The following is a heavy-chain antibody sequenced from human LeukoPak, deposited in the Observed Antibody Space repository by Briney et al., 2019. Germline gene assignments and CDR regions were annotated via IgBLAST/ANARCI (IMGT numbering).Heavy chain of an antibody. D-gene: IGHD2-2*01. CDR1: GFTFSSYA. CDR2: ISGSGGST. V-gene: IGHV3-23*01. Sequence: GGSLRLSCAASGFTFSSYAMSWVRQAPGKGLEWVSAISGSGGSTYYADSVKGRFTISRDNSKHTLYLQMNSLRAEDTAVYYCAKESRITYCSSTSCYFDYWGQGTLVTVSS. CDR3: AKESRITYCSSTSCYFDY. J-gene: IGHJ4*02.